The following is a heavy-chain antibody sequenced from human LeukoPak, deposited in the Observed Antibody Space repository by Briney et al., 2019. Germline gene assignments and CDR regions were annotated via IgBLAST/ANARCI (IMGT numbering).Heavy chain of an antibody. J-gene: IGHJ5*02. CDR3: ARRTSGGYSGYIDR. CDR1: GGSIGSRSFY. CDR2: IDHSGNT. D-gene: IGHD5-12*01. V-gene: IGHV4-39*01. Sequence: SETLSLTCNVSGGSIGSRSFYWGWIRQPPGRGLEFIGSIDHSGNTNYNSSLKSRVTISADTSRNQFSLKLRSVTAADTAVYYCARRTSGGYSGYIDRWGLGTLVTVSS.